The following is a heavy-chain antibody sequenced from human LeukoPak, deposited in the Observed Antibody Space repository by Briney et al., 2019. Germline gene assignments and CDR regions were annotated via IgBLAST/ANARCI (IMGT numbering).Heavy chain of an antibody. V-gene: IGHV3-33*01. D-gene: IGHD5-18*01. Sequence: QPGRSLRLSCAASGFTFSSYGMHWVRQAPGKGLEWVAVIWYDGSNKYYADSVKGRFTISRDNSKNTLYLQMNSLRAEDTAVYYCARDGFVTAMATYYYYGMDVWGQGTTVTVSS. CDR2: IWYDGSNK. J-gene: IGHJ6*02. CDR1: GFTFSSYG. CDR3: ARDGFVTAMATYYYYGMDV.